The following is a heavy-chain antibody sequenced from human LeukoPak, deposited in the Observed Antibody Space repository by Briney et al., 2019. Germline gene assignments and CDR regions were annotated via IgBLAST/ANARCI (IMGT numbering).Heavy chain of an antibody. Sequence: GGSLRLSCVVSGFTFSSYAMSWVRQAPGKGLEWVSGINWNGGSAGYADSVKGRFTISRDNAKNSLYLQMNSLRAEDTALYYCAKDRFGELLIGAGAFDIWGQGTMVTVSS. D-gene: IGHD3-10*01. V-gene: IGHV3-20*04. J-gene: IGHJ3*02. CDR2: INWNGGSA. CDR1: GFTFSSYA. CDR3: AKDRFGELLIGAGAFDI.